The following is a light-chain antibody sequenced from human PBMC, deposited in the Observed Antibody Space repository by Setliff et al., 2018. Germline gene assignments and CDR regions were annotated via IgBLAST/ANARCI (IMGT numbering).Light chain of an antibody. CDR1: SSDVGGYNY. Sequence: QSALTQPASVSGSPGQAITISCTGTSSDVGGYNYVSWYQQHPGKVPKLMIYDVSNRPSGVSNRFSGSKSGGTASLTISGLQAEDEADYFCTSYTTGGTYVFGAGTKVTVL. CDR3: TSYTTGGTYV. CDR2: DVS. J-gene: IGLJ1*01. V-gene: IGLV2-14*03.